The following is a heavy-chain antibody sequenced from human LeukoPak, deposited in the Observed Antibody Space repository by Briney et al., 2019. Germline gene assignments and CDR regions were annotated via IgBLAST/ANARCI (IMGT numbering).Heavy chain of an antibody. CDR3: ARARYCSSTSCSYLYYYYMDV. CDR1: GYTFTGYY. D-gene: IGHD2-2*01. V-gene: IGHV1-2*02. J-gene: IGHJ6*03. Sequence: ASVKVSCKASGYTFTGYYMHWVRRAPGQGLEWMGWISPNSGGTNYAQKFQVRGTMTRDTSISTAYMELSRLRSDDTAVYYCARARYCSSTSCSYLYYYYMDVWGKGTTVTVSS. CDR2: ISPNSGGT.